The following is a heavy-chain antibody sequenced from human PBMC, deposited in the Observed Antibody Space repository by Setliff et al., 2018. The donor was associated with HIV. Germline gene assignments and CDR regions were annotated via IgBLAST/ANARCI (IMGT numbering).Heavy chain of an antibody. CDR3: ARGLIPFYFDY. Sequence: SETLSLTCAISGDSVSSKNATWNWIRRSPSRGLEWLGRTYYRSKWLDDYALSVKSRITVNPDTSKNQFSLQLNTVTPEDTAIYYCARGLIPFYFDYWGQGTLVTVS. V-gene: IGHV6-1*01. CDR1: GDSVSSKNAT. CDR2: TYYRSKWLD. J-gene: IGHJ4*02.